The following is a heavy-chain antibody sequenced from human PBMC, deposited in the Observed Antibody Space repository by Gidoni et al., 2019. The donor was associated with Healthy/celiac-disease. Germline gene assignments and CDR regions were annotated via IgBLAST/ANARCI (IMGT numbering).Heavy chain of an antibody. CDR2: MSGSGGST. V-gene: IGHV3-23*01. CDR1: GFTFSSYA. Sequence: EVQLLESGGGLVQPGGSLRLSCAASGFTFSSYAMSWVRQAPGKGLEWVSAMSGSGGSTYYADSVKGRFTISRDNSKNTLYLQMNSLRAEDTAVYYCAKAVDTAMVEEMALDYYYYYGMDVWGQETTVTVSS. CDR3: AKAVDTAMVEEMALDYYYYYGMDV. J-gene: IGHJ6*02. D-gene: IGHD5-18*01.